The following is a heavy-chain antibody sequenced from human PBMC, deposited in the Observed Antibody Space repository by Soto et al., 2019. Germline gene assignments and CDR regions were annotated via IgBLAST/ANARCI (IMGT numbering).Heavy chain of an antibody. CDR1: VFTFSGDA. D-gene: IGHD3-10*02. CDR3: VRDYVMDV. V-gene: IGHV3-21*01. Sequence: WWSLRLSCSASVFTFSGDAMNWFRQAPGKGLEWVSSISTTSTYIYYADSVKGRFTISRDNANNSLHLQMNSLRAEDTAVYYCVRDYVMDVWGQGTTVTVSS. CDR2: ISTTSTYI. J-gene: IGHJ6*02.